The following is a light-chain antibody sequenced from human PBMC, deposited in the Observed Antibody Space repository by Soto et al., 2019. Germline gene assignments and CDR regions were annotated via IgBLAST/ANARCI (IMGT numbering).Light chain of an antibody. CDR1: QSVSSSY. Sequence: EIVLTQSPGTLSLSPGERATLSCRASQSVSSSYLAWYQQKPGQAPRPLIFGASRRATGIPDRFSGSGSGTDFTLTISRLEPEDFAVYYCQQYGSSLYTFGQGTKVDIK. J-gene: IGKJ2*01. CDR3: QQYGSSLYT. V-gene: IGKV3-20*01. CDR2: GAS.